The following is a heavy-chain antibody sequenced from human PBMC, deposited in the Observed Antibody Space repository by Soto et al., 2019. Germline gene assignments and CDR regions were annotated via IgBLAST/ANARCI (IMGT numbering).Heavy chain of an antibody. CDR1: GFTFSNYA. D-gene: IGHD3-16*01. CDR2: ISGSGGRS. CDR3: AKAYFVWSSEQPYYFDY. Sequence: EVQLLDSGRGLVQPGGSLRLSCAASGFTFSNYAMTWVRQGPGKGLEWVSGISGSGGRSYYADSVKGRFTISRDNSKSTLYLQMNSRRAEDTAVYYCAKAYFVWSSEQPYYFDYWGQGTLVTVSS. V-gene: IGHV3-23*01. J-gene: IGHJ4*02.